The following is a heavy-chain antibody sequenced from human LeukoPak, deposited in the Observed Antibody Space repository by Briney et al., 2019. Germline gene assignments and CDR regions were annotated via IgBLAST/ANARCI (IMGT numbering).Heavy chain of an antibody. Sequence: GASVTVSFTCSGYTFTDYYMHWVRQARGQGLEGMGWINPNSGGRNYAQKLHGRVTITRETSISKDYVALNKLRSSAAAGYDLSREPNPLLVVAAPTDYYYYMDVWGKGSTVTV. D-gene: IGHD2-15*01. CDR2: INPNSGGR. V-gene: IGHV1-2*02. CDR1: GYTFTDYY. J-gene: IGHJ6*03. CDR3: SREPNPLLVVAAPTDYYYYMDV.